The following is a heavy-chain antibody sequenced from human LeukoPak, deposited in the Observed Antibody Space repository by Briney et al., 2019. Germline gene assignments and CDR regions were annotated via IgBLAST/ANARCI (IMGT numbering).Heavy chain of an antibody. CDR1: GFPFSTHA. Sequence: GGSLRLSCEVSGFPFSTHATSWVRQAPGGGLEWVSGISISADMTDYADSVQGRLNISRDNPKNTVYLQKDSLRVEDTAVYYCANEEVPNDYWGQATLVSVSS. V-gene: IGHV3-23*01. D-gene: IGHD4/OR15-4a*01. J-gene: IGHJ4*02. CDR3: ANEEVPNDY. CDR2: ISISADMT.